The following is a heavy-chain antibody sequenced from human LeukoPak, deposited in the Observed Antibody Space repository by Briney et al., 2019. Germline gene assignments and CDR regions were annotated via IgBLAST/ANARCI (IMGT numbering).Heavy chain of an antibody. CDR2: IYYSGST. Sequence: PTETLSLTCTVSGGSISSSSYYWGWIRQPPGKGLEWIGSIYYSGSTYYNPSLKSRVTISVDTSKNQFSLKLSSVTAADTAVHYCARGIAAAGTYAVFDYWGQGTLVTVSS. CDR1: GGSISSSSYY. J-gene: IGHJ4*02. CDR3: ARGIAAAGTYAVFDY. D-gene: IGHD6-13*01. V-gene: IGHV4-39*01.